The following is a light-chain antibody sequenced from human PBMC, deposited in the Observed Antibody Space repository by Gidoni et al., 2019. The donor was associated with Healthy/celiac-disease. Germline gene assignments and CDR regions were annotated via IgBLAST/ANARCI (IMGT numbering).Light chain of an antibody. CDR3: FSYAGSSTFVV. V-gene: IGLV2-23*03. J-gene: IGLJ2*01. CDR1: SSDGGSYNL. CDR2: ECS. Sequence: QSALTQPASVSGSPGQSNTISCTGTSSDGGSYNLVSWSQQNPGKAPKLIIYECSKRPSGVSNRFSGSKSGNTASLPISGLQADDEADYYCFSYAGSSTFVVFGGGTKLTAL.